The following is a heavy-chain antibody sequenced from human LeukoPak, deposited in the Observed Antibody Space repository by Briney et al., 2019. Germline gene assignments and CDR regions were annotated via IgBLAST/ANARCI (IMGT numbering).Heavy chain of an antibody. V-gene: IGHV4-39*07. CDR1: GGSITSNSYY. CDR3: ARERREQLLPPYTRSVTYFDY. D-gene: IGHD2-2*01. CDR2: ITYSGST. Sequence: SETLSLTCTVSGGSITSNSYYWGWIRQPPGTGLEWIGSITYSGSTYYNPSLKRRVTISIDTSKNQFSPKLSSVTAADTAVYYWARERREQLLPPYTRSVTYFDYWGQGTLVTVSS. J-gene: IGHJ4*02.